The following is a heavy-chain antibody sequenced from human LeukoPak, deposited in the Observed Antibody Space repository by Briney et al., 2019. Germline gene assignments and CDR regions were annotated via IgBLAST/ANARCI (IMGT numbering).Heavy chain of an antibody. CDR3: ARLYGSGTDAFDI. CDR2: IYHSGST. Sequence: PSQTLSLTCAVSGGSLSSGGYSWSRIRRPPGKGLEWIGYIYHSGSTYCNPSLKSRVTISVDRSKNQFSLKLSSVTAADTAVYYCARLYGSGTDAFDIWGQGTMVTVSS. CDR1: GGSLSSGGYS. V-gene: IGHV4-30-2*01. J-gene: IGHJ3*02. D-gene: IGHD3-10*01.